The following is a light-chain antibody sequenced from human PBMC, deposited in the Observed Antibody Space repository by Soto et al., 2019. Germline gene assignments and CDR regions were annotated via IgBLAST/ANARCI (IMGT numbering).Light chain of an antibody. J-gene: IGKJ4*01. V-gene: IGKV3-15*01. Sequence: ELVMTQSPATLSVSPGERATLSCRASQSVSSTLAWYQPKPGQAPRLLIYGASTRATGIPARFSGSGSGTEFTLTISSLQSEDFAVYYCQQYNNWLTFGGGTKVDI. CDR2: GAS. CDR1: QSVSST. CDR3: QQYNNWLT.